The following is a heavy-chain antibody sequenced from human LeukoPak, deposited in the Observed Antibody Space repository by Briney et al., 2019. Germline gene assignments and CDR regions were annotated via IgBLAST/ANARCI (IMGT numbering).Heavy chain of an antibody. D-gene: IGHD3-3*01. CDR2: ISSDGTYI. Sequence: GGSLRLSCAVSGFTFNYYGMNWVRQAPGKGLEWVSSISSDGTYIYYADSVKGRFTISRDTAKKSLYLHMNSLRVEDTAVYYCARAPRGYDFWSGYYPDYWGQSTLVTVSS. CDR1: GFTFNYYG. V-gene: IGHV3-21*01. J-gene: IGHJ4*02. CDR3: ARAPRGYDFWSGYYPDY.